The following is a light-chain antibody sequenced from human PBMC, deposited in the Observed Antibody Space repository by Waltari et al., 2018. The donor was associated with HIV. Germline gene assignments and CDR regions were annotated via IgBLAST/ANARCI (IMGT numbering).Light chain of an antibody. Sequence: SSELTQDPDVSVALGQTLKITCQGDSLRSYYANWYQQKPGQAPVLVLHGKNSRPSGVPDRFSGSTSVSTASLTITGAQAEDEAVYHCHSRDSSGYSYVFGNGTQVTVL. V-gene: IGLV3-19*01. J-gene: IGLJ1*01. CDR1: SLRSYY. CDR3: HSRDSSGYSYV. CDR2: GKN.